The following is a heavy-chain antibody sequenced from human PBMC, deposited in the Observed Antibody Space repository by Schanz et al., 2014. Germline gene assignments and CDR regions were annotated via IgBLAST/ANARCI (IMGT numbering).Heavy chain of an antibody. D-gene: IGHD2-21*02. CDR3: SIDKPYCLFDY. J-gene: IGHJ4*02. CDR1: GFTFSTST. CDR2: ISSKGDMT. V-gene: IGHV3-64*01. Sequence: EVQLVESGGGLVQPGGSLRLSCAASGFTFSTSTMHWVRQAPGKGLEYVSSISSKGDMTFYGNSVKGRFTISRDNSKNSLYLRLSSLSAEVTAGYCCSIDKPYCLFDYWGQGALVTVSS.